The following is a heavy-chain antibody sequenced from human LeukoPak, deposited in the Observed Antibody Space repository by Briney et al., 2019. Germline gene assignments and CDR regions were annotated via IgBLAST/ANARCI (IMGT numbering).Heavy chain of an antibody. Sequence: GGSLRLSCAASGFTVSSNYMSWVRQAPGKGLEWVSSISSSSSYIYYADSVKGRFTISRDNAKNSLYLQMNSLRAEDTAVYYCARDRSSGWPYFDYWGQGTLVTVSS. J-gene: IGHJ4*02. CDR2: ISSSSSYI. D-gene: IGHD6-19*01. CDR3: ARDRSSGWPYFDY. CDR1: GFTVSSNY. V-gene: IGHV3-21*01.